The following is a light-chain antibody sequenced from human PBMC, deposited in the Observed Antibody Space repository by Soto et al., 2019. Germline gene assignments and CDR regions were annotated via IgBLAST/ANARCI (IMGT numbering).Light chain of an antibody. Sequence: DIEVTQTISSLSACVGERVTITCRASQIIASYLNWYQQTPGKAPKVLIYHASNLQSGVPSCFSGSGSGTEFTLTVSSLQPDDFATYTCQQYNSYSFGQGTKVDIK. CDR2: HAS. CDR1: QIIASY. CDR3: QQYNSYS. V-gene: IGKV1-5*01. J-gene: IGKJ1*01.